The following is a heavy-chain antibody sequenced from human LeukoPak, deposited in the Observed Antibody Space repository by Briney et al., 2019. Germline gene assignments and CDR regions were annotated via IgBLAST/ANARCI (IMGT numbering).Heavy chain of an antibody. J-gene: IGHJ3*02. Sequence: SVKVSCXASGGTFSSYAISWVRQAPGQGLEWMVGIIPIFGTANYAQKFQGRVTITADESTSTAYMELSSLRSEDTAVYYCASTQAIAAAGLDDAFDIWGQGTMVTVSS. CDR3: ASTQAIAAAGLDDAFDI. CDR2: IIPIFGTA. V-gene: IGHV1-69*13. CDR1: GGTFSSYA. D-gene: IGHD6-13*01.